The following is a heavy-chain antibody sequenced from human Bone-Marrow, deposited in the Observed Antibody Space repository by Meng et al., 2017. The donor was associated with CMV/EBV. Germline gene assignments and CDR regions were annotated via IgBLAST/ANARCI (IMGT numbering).Heavy chain of an antibody. V-gene: IGHV3-23*03. D-gene: IGHD4-17*01. CDR1: GFTFSSYS. CDR2: IYSGGSST. Sequence: GESLKISCAASGFTFSSYSMNWVRQAPGKGLEWVSVIYSGGSSTYYADSVKGRFTISRDNSKNTLYLQMNSLRAEDTAVYYCAKDSTASPFYWGQGTLVTVSS. J-gene: IGHJ4*02. CDR3: AKDSTASPFY.